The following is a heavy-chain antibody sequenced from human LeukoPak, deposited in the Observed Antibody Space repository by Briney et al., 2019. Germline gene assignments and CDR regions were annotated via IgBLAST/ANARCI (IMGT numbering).Heavy chain of an antibody. V-gene: IGHV3-23*01. CDR2: ISGSGGST. CDR3: AKDQGIVVVAADFDY. Sequence: PGGSLRLSCAASGFTFSSYAMSWVRQAPGKGLEWVSAISGSGGSTYYADSVKGRFTVSRDNSKNTLYLDMNSLRVEDTAVYYCAKDQGIVVVAADFDYWGQGTLVTVSS. CDR1: GFTFSSYA. D-gene: IGHD2-15*01. J-gene: IGHJ4*02.